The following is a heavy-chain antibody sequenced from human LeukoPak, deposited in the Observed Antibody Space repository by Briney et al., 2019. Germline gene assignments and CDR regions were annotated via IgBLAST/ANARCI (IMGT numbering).Heavy chain of an antibody. CDR2: IKQDGSEK. CDR3: ARDRVFSRY. J-gene: IGHJ4*02. V-gene: IGHV3-7*01. D-gene: IGHD2-8*01. Sequence: GGSLRLSCAASGFTFTTYWMTWVRQAPGKGLEWVANIKQDGSEKYYVDSVKGRFTISRDNAKNSLYLQMNSLRAEDTAVYYCARDRVFSRYWGRGTLVTVSS. CDR1: GFTFTTYW.